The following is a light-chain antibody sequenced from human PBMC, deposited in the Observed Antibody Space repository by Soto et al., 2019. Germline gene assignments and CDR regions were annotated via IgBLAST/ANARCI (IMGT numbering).Light chain of an antibody. CDR1: QSVRSN. CDR3: QQYNNWPPFT. J-gene: IGKJ3*01. Sequence: EIVMTQSQGTLSVSPGERATLSCRASQSVRSNMAWYQQKPGQAPRLLIYEASTRATGIPARFSGSGSGTEFTLTISSLQSEDFAVYHCQQYNNWPPFTFGPGTKVDIK. V-gene: IGKV3-15*01. CDR2: EAS.